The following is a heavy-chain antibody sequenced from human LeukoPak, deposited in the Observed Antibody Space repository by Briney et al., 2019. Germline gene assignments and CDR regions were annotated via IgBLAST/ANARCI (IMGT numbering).Heavy chain of an antibody. D-gene: IGHD4-11*01. V-gene: IGHV3-23*01. Sequence: GGSLRLSCEASGFTFSSYAMSWVRQAPGKGLEWVSAISGSGGSTYYADSVKGRFTISRDNAKNSLYLQMNSLRAEDTALYYCARAPHYSNYGPYYYGMDVWGQGTTVTVSS. J-gene: IGHJ6*02. CDR1: GFTFSSYA. CDR2: ISGSGGST. CDR3: ARAPHYSNYGPYYYGMDV.